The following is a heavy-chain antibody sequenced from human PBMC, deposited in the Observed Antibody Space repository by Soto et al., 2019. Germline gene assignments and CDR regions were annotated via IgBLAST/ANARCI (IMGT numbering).Heavy chain of an antibody. D-gene: IGHD6-19*01. CDR3: ARPIAVAAPVGY. J-gene: IGHJ4*02. Sequence: GGSLRLSCAASGFTFSSYAMHWVRQAPGKGLEWVAVISYDGSNKYYADSVKGRFTISRDNSKNTLYLQMNSLRAEDTAVYYCARPIAVAAPVGYWGQGTLVTVPS. V-gene: IGHV3-30-3*01. CDR2: ISYDGSNK. CDR1: GFTFSSYA.